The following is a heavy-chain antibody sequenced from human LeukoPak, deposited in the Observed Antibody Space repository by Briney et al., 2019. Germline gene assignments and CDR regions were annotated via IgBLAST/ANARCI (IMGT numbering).Heavy chain of an antibody. D-gene: IGHD2-2*01. Sequence: ASVKVSCKVSGYTLTELSMHWVRQAPGKGLEWMGGFDPEDGETIYAQKFQGRVTMTEDTSTDTAYMELSSLRFEDTAVYYCAKVGPGCSSTSCYPGYWGQGTLVTVSS. CDR2: FDPEDGET. J-gene: IGHJ4*02. CDR1: GYTLTELS. V-gene: IGHV1-24*01. CDR3: AKVGPGCSSTSCYPGY.